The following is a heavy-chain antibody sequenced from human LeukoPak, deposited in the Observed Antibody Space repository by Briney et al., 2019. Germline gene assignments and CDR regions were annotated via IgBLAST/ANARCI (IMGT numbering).Heavy chain of an antibody. Sequence: GGSLRLSCAASGFIFSNTWMIWLRQAPEKGLEWVANIKEDGSATYYVDSVKGRFTISRDNAKNSLYLQMNSLRAEDTAVYYCARGPQGSGWYSFYYYGMDVWGQGTTVTVSS. D-gene: IGHD6-19*01. CDR2: IKEDGSAT. V-gene: IGHV3-7*01. CDR3: ARGPQGSGWYSFYYYGMDV. CDR1: GFIFSNTW. J-gene: IGHJ6*02.